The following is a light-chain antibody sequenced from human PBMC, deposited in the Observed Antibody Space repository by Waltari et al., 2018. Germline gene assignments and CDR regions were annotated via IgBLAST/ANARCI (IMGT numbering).Light chain of an antibody. CDR2: GAS. CDR1: QSFGSD. J-gene: IGKJ2*01. V-gene: IGKV3-15*01. CDR3: QQYNKWPPYT. Sequence: EIVMTQSPATLSVSPGERANLSCRASQSFGSDLAWYQQKPGRAPNLLIHGASTRVTGIPARFSGSGSGTEFTLTISSLQSEDFAVYYCQQYNKWPPYTFGQGTKLEIK.